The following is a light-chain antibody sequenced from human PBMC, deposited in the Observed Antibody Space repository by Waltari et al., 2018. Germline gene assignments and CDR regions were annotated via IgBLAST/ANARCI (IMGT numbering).Light chain of an antibody. J-gene: IGLJ3*02. V-gene: IGLV2-14*03. CDR3: SSFTSGSTWV. CDR1: TSDIGAYNY. Sequence: QSALTQPASVSGSPGQSITISCTGTTSDIGAYNYVAWYQQHPGKAPNVLISDVTNRTSGVSNRFSGSKSGNTASLTISGLQAEDEADYYCSSFTSGSTWVFGGGTKLTVL. CDR2: DVT.